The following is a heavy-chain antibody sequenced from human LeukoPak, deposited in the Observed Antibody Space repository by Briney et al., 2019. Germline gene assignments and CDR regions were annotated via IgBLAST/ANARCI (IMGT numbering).Heavy chain of an antibody. Sequence: SETLSLTCAVYGGSFSGYYWSWIRQPPGKGLEWIGYIYYSGSTNYNPSLKSRVTISVDTSKNQFSLKLSSVTAADTAVYYCARGFSSGYYSPLNWFDPWGQGTLVTVSS. D-gene: IGHD3-22*01. CDR1: GGSFSGYY. CDR2: IYYSGST. CDR3: ARGFSSGYYSPLNWFDP. V-gene: IGHV4-59*08. J-gene: IGHJ5*02.